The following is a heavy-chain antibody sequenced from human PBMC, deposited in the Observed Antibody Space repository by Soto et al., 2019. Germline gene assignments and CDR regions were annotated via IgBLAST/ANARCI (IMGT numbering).Heavy chain of an antibody. Sequence: GESLKISCKGSEYSFTTKWISWVRQMPGKGLEWMGRIDPTDSYTKYSPSFQGHVTISADKSITTAYLQWSSLKASDTAMHYCARHDCSSTSCYNFGMDVWGQGTTVTVSS. CDR3: ARHDCSSTSCYNFGMDV. D-gene: IGHD2-2*02. V-gene: IGHV5-10-1*01. J-gene: IGHJ6*02. CDR1: EYSFTTKW. CDR2: IDPTDSYT.